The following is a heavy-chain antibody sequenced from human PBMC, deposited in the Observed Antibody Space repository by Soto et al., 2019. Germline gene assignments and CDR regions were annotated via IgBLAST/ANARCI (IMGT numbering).Heavy chain of an antibody. CDR1: GGSFSGYY. V-gene: IGHV4-34*01. J-gene: IGHJ4*02. CDR2: ISHSGST. Sequence: LSLTCAVYGGSFSGYYWSWIRQPPGKGLEWIGEISHSGSTEYNPSLKSRVTISMDTSKNQFSLNLSSVTAADTAVYYCARDPITSDQFDYWGQGTLVTVSS. CDR3: ARDPITSDQFDY. D-gene: IGHD3-10*01.